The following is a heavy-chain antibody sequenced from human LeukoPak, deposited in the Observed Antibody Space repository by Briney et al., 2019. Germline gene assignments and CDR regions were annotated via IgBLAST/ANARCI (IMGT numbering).Heavy chain of an antibody. J-gene: IGHJ5*02. D-gene: IGHD3-3*01. CDR2: INHSGST. CDR1: GGSFSGFY. CDR3: ARGSTDLYDFWSGYYPTYNWFDP. V-gene: IGHV4-34*01. Sequence: PSETLSLTCSVYGGSFSGFYWNWIRQPPGKGLEWIGEINHSGSTNYNPSLKSRVTISVDTSKNQFSLKLSSVTAADTAVYYCARGSTDLYDFWSGYYPTYNWFDPWGQGTLVTVSS.